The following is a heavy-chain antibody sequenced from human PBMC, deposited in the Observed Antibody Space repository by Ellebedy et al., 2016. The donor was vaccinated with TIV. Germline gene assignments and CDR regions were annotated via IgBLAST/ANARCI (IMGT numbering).Heavy chain of an antibody. Sequence: GESLKISCTASGLTFSSYAMNWVRQAPGKGLEWVSTMSGSGGSTYYADSVKGRFTISRDNSKNTLYLQMHSLRAEDTAVYYCARDQLRCGGDCYSVPRYYFDYWGQGTLVTVSS. CDR3: ARDQLRCGGDCYSVPRYYFDY. CDR1: GLTFSSYA. J-gene: IGHJ4*02. D-gene: IGHD2-21*02. CDR2: MSGSGGST. V-gene: IGHV3-23*01.